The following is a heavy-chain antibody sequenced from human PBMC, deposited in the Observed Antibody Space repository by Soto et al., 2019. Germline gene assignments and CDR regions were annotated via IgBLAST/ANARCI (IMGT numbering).Heavy chain of an antibody. CDR2: IYTSGST. Sequence: SETLSLTCTVSGGSISSYYWIWIRQPAGKGLEWIGRIYTSGSTNYNPSLKSRVTMSVDTSKNQFSLKLSSVTAADTAVYYCARSPTYYYGSGYYYGMDVWGQGTTVTVSS. J-gene: IGHJ6*02. V-gene: IGHV4-4*07. CDR3: ARSPTYYYGSGYYYGMDV. D-gene: IGHD3-10*01. CDR1: GGSISSYY.